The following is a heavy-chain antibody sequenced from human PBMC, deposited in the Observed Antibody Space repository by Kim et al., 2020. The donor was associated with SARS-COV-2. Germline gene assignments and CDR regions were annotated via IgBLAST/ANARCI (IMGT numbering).Heavy chain of an antibody. CDR2: IYHRGST. CDR3: ARRTEAGGYFDF. CDR1: GGYLNTSHYY. Sequence: SETLSLTCSVSGGYLNTSHYYWAWIRQPPRKGLEWIGTIYHRGSTYYNPSLKSRVTISVDTSRNQFSLKLPSVTAADPAVYYCARRTEAGGYFDFWGQGSPVTVAS. J-gene: IGHJ4*02. D-gene: IGHD3-16*01. V-gene: IGHV4-39*01.